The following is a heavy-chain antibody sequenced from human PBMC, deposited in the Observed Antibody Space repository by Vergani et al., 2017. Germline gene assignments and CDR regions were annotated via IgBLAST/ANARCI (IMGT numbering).Heavy chain of an antibody. D-gene: IGHD3-16*01. CDR3: ATVGYYDYVWGSYKGELAYY. V-gene: IGHV1-69-2*01. CDR1: GYTFTDYY. Sequence: EVQLVQSGAEVKKPGATVKISCKVSGYTFTDYYIHWVQQAPGKGLEWMGLVDPEDGETIYAEKFQGRVTITADTSTDTAYMELSSLRSEDTAVYYCATVGYYDYVWGSYKGELAYYCCEGSLVAVSS. J-gene: IGHJ4*02. CDR2: VDPEDGET.